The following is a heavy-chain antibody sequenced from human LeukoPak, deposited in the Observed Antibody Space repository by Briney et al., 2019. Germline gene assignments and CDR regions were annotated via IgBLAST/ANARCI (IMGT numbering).Heavy chain of an antibody. J-gene: IGHJ3*02. D-gene: IGHD2-21*01. CDR1: GGSIRGYH. V-gene: IGHV4-59*08. CDR3: ARLDWPGGRTGDVFDI. Sequence: PSETLSLTCTVSGGSIRGYHWRWFRPPPGKGLEWIGYIDYTWNTNYSPSLKSRVTMSLDMSKKQFSLEMNSVTAANTAMFYCARLDWPGGRTGDVFDIWGQGTMVTVSS. CDR2: IDYTWNT.